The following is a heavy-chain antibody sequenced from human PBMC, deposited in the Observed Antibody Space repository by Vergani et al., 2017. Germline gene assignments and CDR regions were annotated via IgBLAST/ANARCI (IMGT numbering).Heavy chain of an antibody. V-gene: IGHV3-7*01. D-gene: IGHD2/OR15-2a*01. Sequence: EVQLLQSGGGVIQPGGSVRLSCAASGFTFSACPMTWVRQAPGKGLEWVAHISPDGSATSYVDSVKGRFTISRDNTKNSLSLQMSGLRVEDTAVYYCVGLLRGPWNFDLWGRGTLITVSS. J-gene: IGHJ2*01. CDR1: GFTFSACP. CDR3: VGLLRGPWNFDL. CDR2: ISPDGSAT.